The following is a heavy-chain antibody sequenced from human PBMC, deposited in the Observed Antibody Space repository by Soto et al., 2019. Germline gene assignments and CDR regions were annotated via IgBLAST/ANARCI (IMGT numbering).Heavy chain of an antibody. CDR3: ARDRLRGVIIGNWFVP. V-gene: IGHV3-33*01. J-gene: IGHJ5*02. D-gene: IGHD3-10*01. CDR2: IWYDGSNK. CDR1: GLTFSRYG. Sequence: GGSLRLSCAASGLTFSRYGMHLVRQAPGKGLEWVAVIWYDGSNKYYADSVKGRFTISRDNSKNTLYLQMNSLRAEDTAVYYCARDRLRGVIIGNWFVPWGQGTLVTVSS.